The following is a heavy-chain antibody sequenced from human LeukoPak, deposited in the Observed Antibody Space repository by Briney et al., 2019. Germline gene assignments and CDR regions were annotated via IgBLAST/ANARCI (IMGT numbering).Heavy chain of an antibody. J-gene: IGHJ6*03. CDR3: ARDYCSSTSCYYYYMDV. V-gene: IGHV3-48*01. CDR2: ISSSSSTI. CDR1: GFTFTNYV. D-gene: IGHD2-2*01. Sequence: GGSLRLSCAASGFTFTNYVMNWVRQAPGKGLEWVSYISSSSSTIYYADSVKGRFTISRDNAKNSLYLQMNSLRAEDTAVYYCARDYCSSTSCYYYYMDVWGKGTTVTVSS.